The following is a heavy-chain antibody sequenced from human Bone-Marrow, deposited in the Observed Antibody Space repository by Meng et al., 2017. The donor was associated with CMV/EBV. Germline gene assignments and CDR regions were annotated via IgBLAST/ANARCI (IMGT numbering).Heavy chain of an antibody. CDR1: GFTFSSYS. D-gene: IGHD3-3*01. V-gene: IGHV3-30*02. CDR2: IRYDGSNK. J-gene: IGHJ4*02. CDR3: AKDLALLTIFGVGDY. Sequence: GESLKISCAASGFTFSSYSMNWVRQAPGKGLEWVAFIRYDGSNKYYADSVKGRFTISRDNSKNTLYLQMNSLRAEDTAVYYCAKDLALLTIFGVGDYWGQGTLVTVSS.